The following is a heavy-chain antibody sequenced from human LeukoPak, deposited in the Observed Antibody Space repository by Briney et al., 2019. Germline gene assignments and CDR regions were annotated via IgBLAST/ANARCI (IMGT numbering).Heavy chain of an antibody. CDR2: IYNGVNT. CDR3: ARSRAFNSGAFDP. D-gene: IGHD1-26*01. Sequence: SETLSLTCTVSGASVSSASYWTWIRQPPGKGVEWIAHIYNGVNTNYNPSLKSRVTISVDTSKNQFSLRLNSVTAAGTAVYYCARSRAFNSGAFDPWGQGSLVTVSS. J-gene: IGHJ5*02. CDR1: GASVSSASY. V-gene: IGHV4-61*01.